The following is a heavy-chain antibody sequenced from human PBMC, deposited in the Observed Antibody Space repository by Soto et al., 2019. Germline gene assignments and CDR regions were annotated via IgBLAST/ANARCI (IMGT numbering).Heavy chain of an antibody. D-gene: IGHD3-3*01. J-gene: IGHJ6*02. Sequence: EQLVQSGAEVKKPGSSVKVSCEASGGTFSTYSISWVRQAPGHGLEWMGEVIPYFGTANHAQKFQGRVTLTVDASTSTDYMELRSQRSEDTALYYCARVRISLRRRGGHYYEDGMDVWGQGTRVTVSS. CDR3: ARVRISLRRRGGHYYEDGMDV. V-gene: IGHV1-69*01. CDR2: VIPYFGTA. CDR1: GGTFSTYS.